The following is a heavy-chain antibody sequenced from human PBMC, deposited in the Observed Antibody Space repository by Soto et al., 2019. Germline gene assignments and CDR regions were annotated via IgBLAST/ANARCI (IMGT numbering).Heavy chain of an antibody. CDR1: GNSISSTNYY. CDR3: ARLVGATTEPRRDYFDY. D-gene: IGHD1-26*01. V-gene: IGHV4-39*01. CDR2: MYSSGST. Sequence: SETLSLTCTVSGNSISSTNYYWGWIRQHPGKALEWIGSMYSSGSTYYNPSLKSRVTLSVDTSTNQFSLTLSSVTAADTAVYYCARLVGATTEPRRDYFDYWGQGTLVTVSS. J-gene: IGHJ4*02.